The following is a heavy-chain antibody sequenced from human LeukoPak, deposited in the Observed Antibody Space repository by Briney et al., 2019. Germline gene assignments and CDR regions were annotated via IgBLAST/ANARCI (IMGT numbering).Heavy chain of an antibody. CDR3: ARDSFAVVVPATVVFDL. CDR1: GGSISSYY. D-gene: IGHD2-2*01. Sequence: SETLSLTCTVSGGSISSYYWSWIRQPAGKGLEWIGRIYTNGSTNYNPSLKSRVTMSVDTSKNQFSLKLSSVTAADTAVYYCARDSFAVVVPATVVFDLWGRGTLVTVSS. V-gene: IGHV4-4*07. J-gene: IGHJ2*01. CDR2: IYTNGST.